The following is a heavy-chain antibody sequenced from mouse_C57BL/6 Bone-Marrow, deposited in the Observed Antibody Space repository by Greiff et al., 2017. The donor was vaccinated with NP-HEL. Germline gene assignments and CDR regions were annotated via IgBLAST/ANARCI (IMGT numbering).Heavy chain of an antibody. CDR1: GYAFSSSW. J-gene: IGHJ4*01. D-gene: IGHD1-1*01. Sequence: VQLQESGPELVKPGASVKISCKASGYAFSSSWMNWVKQRPGKGLEWIGRIYPGDGDTNYNGKFKGKATLTADKSSSTAYMQLSSLTSEDSAVYFCAKLLRSMDYWGQGTSVTVSS. V-gene: IGHV1-82*01. CDR2: IYPGDGDT. CDR3: AKLLRSMDY.